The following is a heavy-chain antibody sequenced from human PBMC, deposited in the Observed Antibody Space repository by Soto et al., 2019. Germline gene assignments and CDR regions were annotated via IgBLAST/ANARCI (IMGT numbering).Heavy chain of an antibody. V-gene: IGHV4-34*01. CDR1: GGSFSGYY. Sequence: SETLSLTCAVYGGSFSGYYWSWIRQPPGKGLEWIGEINHSGSTNYNPSLKSRVTISVDTSKNQFSLKLSSVTAADTAVYYCANHLLYDSSGYPFLYWGQGTLVTVSS. D-gene: IGHD3-22*01. J-gene: IGHJ4*02. CDR3: ANHLLYDSSGYPFLY. CDR2: INHSGST.